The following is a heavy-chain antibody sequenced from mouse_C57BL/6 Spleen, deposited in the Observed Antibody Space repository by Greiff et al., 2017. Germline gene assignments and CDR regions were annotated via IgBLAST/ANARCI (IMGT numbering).Heavy chain of an antibody. CDR3: ARDGSSYGYFDY. CDR2: ISDGGSYT. J-gene: IGHJ2*01. V-gene: IGHV5-4*01. CDR1: GFTFSSYA. Sequence: EVKLQESGGGLVKPGGSLKLSCAASGFTFSSYAMSWVRQTPEKRLEWVATISDGGSYTYYPDNVKGRFTISRDNAKNNLYLQMSHLKSEDTAMYYCARDGSSYGYFDYWGQGTTLTVSS. D-gene: IGHD1-1*01.